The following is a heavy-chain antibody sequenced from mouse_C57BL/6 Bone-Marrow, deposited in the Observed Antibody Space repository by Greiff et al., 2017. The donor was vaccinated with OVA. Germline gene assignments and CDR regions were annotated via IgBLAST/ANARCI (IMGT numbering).Heavy chain of an antibody. V-gene: IGHV1-52*01. J-gene: IGHJ4*01. CDR1: GYTFTSYW. CDR3: ARSAYHAMDY. CDR2: IDPSDSET. Sequence: QVQLQQPGAELVRPGSSVKLSCKASGYTFTSYWMHWVKQRPIQGLEWIGNIDPSDSETHYNQKFKDKATLTVNKSSSTAYMQLSSLTSEDSAVYYCARSAYHAMDYWGQGTSVTVSS.